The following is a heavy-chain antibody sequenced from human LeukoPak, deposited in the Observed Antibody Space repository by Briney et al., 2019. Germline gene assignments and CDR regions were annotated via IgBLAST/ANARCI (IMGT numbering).Heavy chain of an antibody. CDR3: ARVFIGDYGDYQFDY. D-gene: IGHD4-17*01. J-gene: IGHJ4*02. CDR1: GFTFSSYS. V-gene: IGHV3-48*01. CDR2: ISSSSSTI. Sequence: GGSLRLSCAASGFTFSSYSMNWVRQAPGKGLEWVSYISSSSSTIYYADSVKGRFTISRDNAKNSLFLQMNSLRAEDTAVYYCARVFIGDYGDYQFDYWGQGTLVTVSS.